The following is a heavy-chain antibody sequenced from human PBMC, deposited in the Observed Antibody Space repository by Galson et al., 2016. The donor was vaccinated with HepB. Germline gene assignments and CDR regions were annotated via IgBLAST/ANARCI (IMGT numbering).Heavy chain of an antibody. CDR2: ISTYGGNT. D-gene: IGHD3-16*01. CDR1: GYTFTTSG. J-gene: IGHJ3*01. Sequence: SVKVSCKASGYTFTTSGISWVRQAPGQGLEWMGWISTYGGNTKYAQKFQGGLTLTTDSSTTTAYMELRSLRFDDTALYYCARINAATLDAFDVWGQGTLVTVSS. V-gene: IGHV1-18*01. CDR3: ARINAATLDAFDV.